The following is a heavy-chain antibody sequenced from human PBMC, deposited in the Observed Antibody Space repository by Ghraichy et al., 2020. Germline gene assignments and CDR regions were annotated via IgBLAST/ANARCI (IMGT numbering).Heavy chain of an antibody. J-gene: IGHJ4*02. CDR3: TTDFARPDVNFRY. CDR1: GYTLIELS. CDR2: FDAEDGET. D-gene: IGHD1-1*01. V-gene: IGHV1-24*01. Sequence: ASVKVSCKVSGYTLIELSMHWVRQAPGKGLEWMGGFDAEDGETMYAQKFQGRVTMTEDTSTDTVYMELSSLRSEDTAVYYCTTDFARPDVNFRYWGQGTLVTVSS.